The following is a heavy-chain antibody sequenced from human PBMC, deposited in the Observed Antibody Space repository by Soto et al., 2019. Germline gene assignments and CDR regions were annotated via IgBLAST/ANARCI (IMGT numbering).Heavy chain of an antibody. V-gene: IGHV5-51*01. J-gene: IGHJ6*02. CDR2: IYPGDSDT. D-gene: IGHD6-19*01. CDR1: GYSFTSYW. Sequence: GESLKISCKGSGYSFTSYWIGWVRQMPGKGLEWMGIIYPGDSDTRYSPSFQGQVTISADKSISTAYLQWSSLKASDTAVYYCARAGSGWFNYYGMDVWGQGTTVTVSS. CDR3: ARAGSGWFNYYGMDV.